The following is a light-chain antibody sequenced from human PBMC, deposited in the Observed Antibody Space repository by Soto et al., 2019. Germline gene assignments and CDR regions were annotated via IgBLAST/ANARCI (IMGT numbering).Light chain of an antibody. J-gene: IGKJ4*01. CDR2: ATS. V-gene: IGKV1-39*01. CDR3: QQSFRSPLT. Sequence: DIQMTQSPSSLSASVGDRVTITCRPSQNIGKFLNWYQQRPGKAPTALIHATSTLQSGVSSRFSGSGSDTEFTLTITSLRHEDFATYFCQQSFRSPLTFGGGTKVEL. CDR1: QNIGKF.